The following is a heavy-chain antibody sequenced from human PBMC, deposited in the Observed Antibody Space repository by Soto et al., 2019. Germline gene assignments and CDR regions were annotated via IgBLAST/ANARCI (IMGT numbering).Heavy chain of an antibody. J-gene: IGHJ4*02. Sequence: QVQLVESGGGLGKPGGSLRLSCAASGFTFTDYYMSWIRQAPGKELEWISYIGSTSTHTNYADSVKGRFTISRDNGKNSVFLQMNSLRVDDTAVYYCARDSGVARPANWGQGTLVTVSS. CDR1: GFTFTDYY. V-gene: IGHV3-11*05. CDR2: IGSTSTHT. CDR3: ARDSGVARPAN. D-gene: IGHD3-3*01.